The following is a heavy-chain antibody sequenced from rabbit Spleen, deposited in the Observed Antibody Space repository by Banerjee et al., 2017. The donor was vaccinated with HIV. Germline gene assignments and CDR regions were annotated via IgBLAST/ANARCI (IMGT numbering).Heavy chain of an antibody. Sequence: WEESGGDLVKPGASLTLTCKASGFSFSTYYMCWVRQAPGKGLEWIACIYADSSTFTYYASWAKGRFTISKISSTTVTLQMTSLTAADTATYFCARWHTYDDYADPTQLDLWGPGTLVTVS. CDR2: IYADSSTFT. CDR3: ARWHTYDDYADPTQLDL. V-gene: IGHV1S40*01. CDR1: GFSFSTYY. J-gene: IGHJ3*01. D-gene: IGHD2-1*01.